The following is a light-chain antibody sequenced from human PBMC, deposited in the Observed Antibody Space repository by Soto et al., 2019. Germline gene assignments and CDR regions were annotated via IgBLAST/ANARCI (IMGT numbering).Light chain of an antibody. CDR1: QSISSW. CDR3: QQYNSYWT. V-gene: IGKV1-5*03. CDR2: KAS. J-gene: IGKJ1*01. Sequence: IKMTQSPSTLSASVGDRVTITCRASQSISSWLAWYQQKPGKAPKLLIYKASTLKSGVPSRFSGSGSGTEFTLTISSLQPDDFATYYCQQYNSYWTFGQRGKADIK.